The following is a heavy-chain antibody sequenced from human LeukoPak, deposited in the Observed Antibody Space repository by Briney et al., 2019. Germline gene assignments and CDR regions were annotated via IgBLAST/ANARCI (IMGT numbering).Heavy chain of an antibody. CDR3: ARLDAWTGYSDAFDI. J-gene: IGHJ3*02. Sequence: SVKVSCKASGGTFSSYAISWERQAPGQGLEWMGGIIPIFGTANYAQKFQGRVTITADESTSTAYMELSSLRSEDTAVYYCARLDAWTGYSDAFDIWGQGTMVTVSS. CDR2: IIPIFGTA. V-gene: IGHV1-69*13. D-gene: IGHD3/OR15-3a*01. CDR1: GGTFSSYA.